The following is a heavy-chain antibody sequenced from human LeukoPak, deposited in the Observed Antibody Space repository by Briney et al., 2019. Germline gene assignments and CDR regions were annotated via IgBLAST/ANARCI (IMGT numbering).Heavy chain of an antibody. J-gene: IGHJ3*02. D-gene: IGHD4-17*01. V-gene: IGHV3-23*01. CDR1: GFSFSSFA. CDR3: AREPDGDYVGAFEM. Sequence: GGSLRLSCAASGFSFSSFAMMWVRQAPGKGLELISAILSGGDVFFYGYSVRRRFTISRDASTNTPFLQMNNLTADDSAVYYCAREPDGDYVGAFEMWGPGTTVSVSS. CDR2: ILSGGDVF.